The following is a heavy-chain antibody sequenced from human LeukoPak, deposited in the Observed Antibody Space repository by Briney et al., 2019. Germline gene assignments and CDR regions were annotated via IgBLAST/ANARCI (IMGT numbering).Heavy chain of an antibody. CDR3: ARRLGGSDPFFDH. D-gene: IGHD3-16*01. CDR2: IGSSSAPR. Sequence: GGSMRLSCEASGFTFRTYSMSWVRQAPGKGLEWVSYIGSSSAPRYYADSVQGRFTITRDNAKNSLFLQMNSLRGEDTALYYCARRLGGSDPFFDHWGQGTLVTVSS. CDR1: GFTFRTYS. J-gene: IGHJ4*02. V-gene: IGHV3-48*01.